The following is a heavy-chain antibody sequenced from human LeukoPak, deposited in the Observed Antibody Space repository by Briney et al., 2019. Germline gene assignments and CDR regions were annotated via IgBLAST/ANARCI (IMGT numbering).Heavy chain of an antibody. D-gene: IGHD1-26*01. CDR3: ARRSLMGTTNYNYFMDV. CDR2: IHYSGST. Sequence: SETLSLTCTVSGGSISGYCWSWVRQPPGKGLEWVAYIHYSGSTSYNPSLKSRVTILVDTSKNQVSLRMTSVTAADTAVYYCARRSLMGTTNYNYFMDVWGNGTTVTVAS. CDR1: GGSISGYC. J-gene: IGHJ6*03. V-gene: IGHV4-59*08.